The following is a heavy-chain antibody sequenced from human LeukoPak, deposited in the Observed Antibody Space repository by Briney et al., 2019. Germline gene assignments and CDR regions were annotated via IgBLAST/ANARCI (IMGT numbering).Heavy chain of an antibody. V-gene: IGHV4-30-4*07. J-gene: IGHJ5*02. D-gene: IGHD6-13*01. CDR2: IHDSAST. CDR1: GDSLSGGGYA. Sequence: PSETLSLTCAVSGDSLSGGGYAWTWIRQTPGKGLEWIAYIHDSASTYYNPSLKSRLSISIDTSKNQFSLKLNSVTAADTAVYYCARVVAAAGNNWFDPWGQGTLVTVSS. CDR3: ARVVAAAGNNWFDP.